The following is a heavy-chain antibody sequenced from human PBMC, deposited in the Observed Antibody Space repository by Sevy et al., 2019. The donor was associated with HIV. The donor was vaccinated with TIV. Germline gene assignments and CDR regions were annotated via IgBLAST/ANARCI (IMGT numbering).Heavy chain of an antibody. J-gene: IGHJ4*02. V-gene: IGHV4-4*07. CDR1: GDSINNYY. CDR3: ARDIRDYVFHY. Sequence: SETLSLTCSVSGDSINNYYWNWIRLSAGKGLEWVGRIYVSGSPNYSPSLQSRVTMSVDTSKNQLSLRLTSVTAADTAIYYCARDIRDYVFHYWGQGTLVTVSS. D-gene: IGHD4-17*01. CDR2: IYVSGSP.